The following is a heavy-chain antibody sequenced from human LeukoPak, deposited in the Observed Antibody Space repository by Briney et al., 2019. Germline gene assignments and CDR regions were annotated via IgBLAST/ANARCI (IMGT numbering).Heavy chain of an antibody. CDR2: IYPGDSDT. Sequence: GASLKISCKGSGYRFTSYWIGWVRQMPGKGLEWMGSIYPGDSDTRYSPSFQGQVTISADKSISTAYLQWSSLKASDTAMYYCARGVMIRGVIITTYFDYWGQGTLVTVSS. CDR3: ARGVMIRGVIITTYFDY. J-gene: IGHJ4*02. V-gene: IGHV5-51*01. D-gene: IGHD3-10*01. CDR1: GYRFTSYW.